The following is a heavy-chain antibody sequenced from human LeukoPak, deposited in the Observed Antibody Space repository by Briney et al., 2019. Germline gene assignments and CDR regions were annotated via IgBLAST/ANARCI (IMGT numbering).Heavy chain of an antibody. CDR1: GYTFTSYY. V-gene: IGHV1-46*01. CDR3: ATDALGTMVRGVGDAFDI. D-gene: IGHD3-10*01. J-gene: IGHJ3*02. Sequence: ASVKVSCKASGYTFTSYYMHWVRQAPGQGLEWMGIINPSGGSTSYAQKFQGRVTMTRDMSTSTVYMELSSLRSEDTAVYYCATDALGTMVRGVGDAFDIWGQGTMVTVSS. CDR2: INPSGGST.